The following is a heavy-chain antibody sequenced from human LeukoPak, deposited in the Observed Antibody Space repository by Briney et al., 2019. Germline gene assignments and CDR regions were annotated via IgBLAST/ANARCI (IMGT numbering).Heavy chain of an antibody. D-gene: IGHD3-10*01. V-gene: IGHV3-11*01. CDR2: ISSSGSTI. J-gene: IGHJ4*02. CDR3: ARVLGLTLWFGELSAYYFDY. Sequence: GGSLRLSCAASGFTFSDYYMSWIRQAPGKGLEWVSYISSSGSTIYYADSVKGRFTISRDNAKNSLYLQMNSLRAEDTAVYYCARVLGLTLWFGELSAYYFDYWGQGTLVTVSS. CDR1: GFTFSDYY.